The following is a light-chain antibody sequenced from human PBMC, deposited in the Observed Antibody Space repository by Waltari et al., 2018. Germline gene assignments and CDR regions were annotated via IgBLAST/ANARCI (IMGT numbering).Light chain of an antibody. CDR2: DAS. J-gene: IGKJ1*01. V-gene: IGKV1-27*01. CDR3: QKYNSAPWT. CDR1: QVISTY. Sequence: DIQMTQSPSSLSASVGDTVTITCRASQVISTYLAWYQQKPGKVPKLLIYDASTLQSGVPSRFSGSGSGTDFTLTISSLQPEDVATYYCQKYNSAPWTFGQGTKVEVK.